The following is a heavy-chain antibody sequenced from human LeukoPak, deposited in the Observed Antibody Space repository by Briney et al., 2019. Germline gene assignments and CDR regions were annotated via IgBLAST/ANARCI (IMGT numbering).Heavy chain of an antibody. CDR2: ISGSGGST. D-gene: IGHD2-2*01. V-gene: IGHV3-23*01. CDR3: AKGRYCSSTSCYYKPGYFDL. Sequence: GGSLRLSCAASGLTFSSYAMSWVRQAPGKGLEWVSAISGSGGSTYYADSVKGRFTISRDNSKNTLYLQMNSLRAEDTAVYYCAKGRYCSSTSCYYKPGYFDLWGRGTLVTVSS. J-gene: IGHJ2*01. CDR1: GLTFSSYA.